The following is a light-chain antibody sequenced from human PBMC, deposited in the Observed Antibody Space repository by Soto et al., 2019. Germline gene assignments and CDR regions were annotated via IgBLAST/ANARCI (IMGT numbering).Light chain of an antibody. J-gene: IGKJ1*01. CDR3: QQYGYSPLM. Sequence: EIVLTQSPGTLSLSPGERATLSCRASQSVRGSYIAWYQQTPGQAPRLLIYGASSRATGIPDRFSGSGSGTDFTLSISRLEPEDFALYYCQQYGYSPLMFGQGTKVEIK. CDR1: QSVRGSY. CDR2: GAS. V-gene: IGKV3-20*01.